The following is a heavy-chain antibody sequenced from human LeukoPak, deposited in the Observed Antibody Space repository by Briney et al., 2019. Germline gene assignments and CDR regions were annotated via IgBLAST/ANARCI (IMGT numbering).Heavy chain of an antibody. D-gene: IGHD3-9*01. CDR1: GGTFSSYA. J-gene: IGHJ3*02. V-gene: IGHV1-18*01. CDR2: ISAYNGNT. CDR3: AREDYDILTGPDAFDI. Sequence: ASVKVSCKASGGTFSSYAISWVRQAPGQGLEWMGWISAYNGNTNYAQKLQGRVTMTTDTSTSTAYMELRSLRSDDTAVYYCAREDYDILTGPDAFDIWGQRTMVTVSS.